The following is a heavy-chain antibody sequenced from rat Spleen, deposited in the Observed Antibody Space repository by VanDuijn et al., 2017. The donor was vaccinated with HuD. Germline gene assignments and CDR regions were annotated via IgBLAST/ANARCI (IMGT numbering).Heavy chain of an antibody. CDR2: IIYDGTAT. V-gene: IGHV5-20*01. Sequence: EVQLVESGGGLVQPGRSLKLSCAASGFTFSDYAMAWVRQAPRKGLEWVATIIYDGTATYYRDSVKGRFTLSRDNAKSTLYLEMNSLRSEDTATYYCTTDTFYDGSYYPGGFDYWGQGVMVTVSS. J-gene: IGHJ2*01. CDR3: TTDTFYDGSYYPGGFDY. CDR1: GFTFSDYA. D-gene: IGHD1-12*02.